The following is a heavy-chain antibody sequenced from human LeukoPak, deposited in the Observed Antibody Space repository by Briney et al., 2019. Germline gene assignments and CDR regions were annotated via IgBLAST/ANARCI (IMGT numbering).Heavy chain of an antibody. CDR1: GFTFSSYE. J-gene: IGHJ6*04. CDR2: ISSSGSTI. V-gene: IGHV3-48*03. D-gene: IGHD3-3*01. Sequence: PGGSLRLSCAASGFTFSSYEMNWVRQAPGKGLEWVSYISSSGSTIYYADSVKGRFTISRDNSKNTLYLQMSSLRAEDTAVYYCAKATSNFWSGPDVWGKGTTVTVSS. CDR3: AKATSNFWSGPDV.